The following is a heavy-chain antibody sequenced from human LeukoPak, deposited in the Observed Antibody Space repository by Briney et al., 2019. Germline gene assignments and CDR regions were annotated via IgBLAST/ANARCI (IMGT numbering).Heavy chain of an antibody. J-gene: IGHJ4*02. V-gene: IGHV3-7*01. CDR2: IKQDGSEK. Sequence: AGGSLRLSCAASGFTFSSYWMSWVRQAPGKGLEWVANIKQDGSEKYYVDSVKGRFTISRDNAKNSLYLQMNSLRAEDTAVYYCAREPVGDWAYYGSGSYYDYWGQGTLVTVSS. CDR3: AREPVGDWAYYGSGSYYDY. CDR1: GFTFSSYW. D-gene: IGHD3-10*01.